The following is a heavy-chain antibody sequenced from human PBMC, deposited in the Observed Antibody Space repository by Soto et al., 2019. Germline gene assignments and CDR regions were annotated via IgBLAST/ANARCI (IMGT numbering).Heavy chain of an antibody. CDR1: GFTFDDYA. CDR2: ISWNSGSI. CDR3: AKGDGYNSCFDY. J-gene: IGHJ4*02. Sequence: PGGSLRLSCAASGFTFDDYAMHWVRQAPGKGLEWVSGISWNSGSIGYADSVKGRFTISRDNAKNSLYLQMNSLRAEDTALYYCAKGDGYNSCFDYWGQGTLVTVSS. D-gene: IGHD5-12*01. V-gene: IGHV3-9*01.